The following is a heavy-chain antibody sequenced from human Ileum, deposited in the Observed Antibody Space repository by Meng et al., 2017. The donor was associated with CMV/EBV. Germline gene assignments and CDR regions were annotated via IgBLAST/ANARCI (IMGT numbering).Heavy chain of an antibody. Sequence: GESLKISCAASGFTFTTYWMTWVRQAPEKGLEWVASIKQDGSEKYYVDSVKGRFTISRDNAKNSLYLQMNSLRAEDTAVYFCARAPYPAPQGYWGQGTLVTVSS. J-gene: IGHJ4*02. V-gene: IGHV3-7*01. CDR1: GFTFTTYW. CDR2: IKQDGSEK. CDR3: ARAPYPAPQGY.